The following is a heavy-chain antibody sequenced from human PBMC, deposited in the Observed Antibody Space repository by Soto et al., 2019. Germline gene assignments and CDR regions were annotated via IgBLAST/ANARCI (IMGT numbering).Heavy chain of an antibody. CDR3: YGDPFNSMDV. V-gene: IGHV3-23*01. CDR1: GFTFSSYA. Sequence: EVQLLESGGGLVQPGGSLRLSCAASGFTFSSYAMRWVRQAPGKGLEWVSAISGSGGSTYYADSVKGRFTIYRDNSKNTLYLQMNSLRAEDTAVYYCYGDPFNSMDVWGKGTTVTVSS. D-gene: IGHD4-17*01. J-gene: IGHJ6*03. CDR2: ISGSGGST.